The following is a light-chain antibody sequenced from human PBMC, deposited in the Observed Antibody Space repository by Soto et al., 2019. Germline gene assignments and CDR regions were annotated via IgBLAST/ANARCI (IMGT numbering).Light chain of an antibody. J-gene: IGKJ2*01. Sequence: DIQLTQSPSFLSASVGDRVTITCRASQGISSYLAWYQQKPGKAPKLLIYAASTLQSGVPSRFSGSGSGTEFTLTIRRLQSEDIATYYCQQLNSYPYTFGQGNKLEIK. V-gene: IGKV1-9*01. CDR1: QGISSY. CDR2: AAS. CDR3: QQLNSYPYT.